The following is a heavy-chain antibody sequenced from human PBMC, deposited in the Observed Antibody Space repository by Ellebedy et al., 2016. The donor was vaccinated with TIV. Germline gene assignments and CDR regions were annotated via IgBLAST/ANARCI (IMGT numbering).Heavy chain of an antibody. CDR2: ISSSSSYI. J-gene: IGHJ4*02. CDR3: ARVHSGYSYDTIDY. D-gene: IGHD5-18*01. V-gene: IGHV3-21*01. Sequence: GESLKISCAASGFTFSSYSMNWVRQAPGKGLEWVSSISSSSSYIYYADSVKGRFTISRDNAKNSLYLQMNSLRAEDTAVYYCARVHSGYSYDTIDYWGQGTLVTVSS. CDR1: GFTFSSYS.